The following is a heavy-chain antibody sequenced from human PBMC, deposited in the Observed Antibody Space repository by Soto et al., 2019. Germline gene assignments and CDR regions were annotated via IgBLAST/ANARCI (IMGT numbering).Heavy chain of an antibody. CDR1: GFSLTGSGVG. CDR3: ARFLWSDTSLYYFDY. V-gene: IGHV2-5*02. D-gene: IGHD3-3*01. CDR2: IYWDDDK. J-gene: IGHJ4*02. Sequence: SGPTLVNPTQTLTLTCTFSGFSLTGSGVGVGWIRQPPGKALEWLALIYWDDDKRYSPSLTSRLTITKDTSKNQVALTVTNMDPVDTATYYCARFLWSDTSLYYFDYWGQGTLVTVSS.